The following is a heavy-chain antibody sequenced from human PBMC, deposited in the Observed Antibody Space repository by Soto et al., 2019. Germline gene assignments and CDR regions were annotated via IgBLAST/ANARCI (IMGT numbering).Heavy chain of an antibody. Sequence: GAAVKVSCKASGYTFTGYYMHWVRQAPGQGLEWMGWINPNSGGTNYAQKFQGWVTMTRDTSISTAYMELSRLRSDDTAVYYCARDNYGDYGLHFDYWGQGTLVTVSS. CDR2: INPNSGGT. J-gene: IGHJ4*02. CDR1: GYTFTGYY. V-gene: IGHV1-2*04. D-gene: IGHD4-17*01. CDR3: ARDNYGDYGLHFDY.